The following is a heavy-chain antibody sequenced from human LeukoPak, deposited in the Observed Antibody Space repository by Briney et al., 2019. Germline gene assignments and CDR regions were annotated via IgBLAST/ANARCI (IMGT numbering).Heavy chain of an antibody. CDR1: GYTFTSYA. Sequence: ASVKVSCKASGYTFTSYAMHWVRQAPGQRLEWMGWINAGNGNTKYSQKFQGRVTITRDTSASTAYMELSSLRSEDTAVYYCARDQHSSGWLYYYYYYGMDVWGQGTTVTVSS. D-gene: IGHD6-19*01. CDR2: INAGNGNT. V-gene: IGHV1-3*01. J-gene: IGHJ6*02. CDR3: ARDQHSSGWLYYYYYYGMDV.